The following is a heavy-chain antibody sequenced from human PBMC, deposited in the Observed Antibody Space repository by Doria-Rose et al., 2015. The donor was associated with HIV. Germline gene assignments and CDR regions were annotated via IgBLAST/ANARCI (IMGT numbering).Heavy chain of an antibody. CDR1: GYTFTGDC. J-gene: IGHJ6*01. CDR2: LLHGSGST. D-gene: IGHD2-2*01. Sequence: VQLQQSGAELMKLGASVKLACKATGYTFTGDCVEWVKQRPGHGLERVGELLHGSGSTNYNEKFKGKATFTPDTSSNTAYMQLSSLTTEDSAIYYCARRRNTVVGGYYAMDYWGQGTSVTVSS. V-gene: IGHV1-2*03. CDR3: ARRRNTVVGGYYAMDY.